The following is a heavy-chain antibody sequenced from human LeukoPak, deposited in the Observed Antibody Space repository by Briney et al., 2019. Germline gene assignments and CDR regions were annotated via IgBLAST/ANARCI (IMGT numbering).Heavy chain of an antibody. CDR1: GFTFSSYG. D-gene: IGHD1-7*01. J-gene: IGHJ4*02. CDR3: AKGFNWNYPHYFDY. Sequence: GGSLRLSCTASGFTFSSYGMHWVRQAPGKGLEWVALIWYDGSKKYYVDSVKGRFTISRDSSKNTLHLQMNSLRADDTAVYYCAKGFNWNYPHYFDYWGQGTLVTVSS. CDR2: IWYDGSKK. V-gene: IGHV3-33*06.